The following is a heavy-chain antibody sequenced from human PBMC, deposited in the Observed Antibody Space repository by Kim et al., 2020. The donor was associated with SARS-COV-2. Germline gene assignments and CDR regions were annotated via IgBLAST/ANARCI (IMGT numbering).Heavy chain of an antibody. J-gene: IGHJ4*02. D-gene: IGHD3-10*01. CDR2: ST. Sequence: STGYSSYVKSRFTISKDNAKNSMYRQMNSLRAEDTGLYHCGRGDVGGPFDYWGQGTLVTVSS. CDR3: GRGDVGGPFDY. V-gene: IGHV3-20*01.